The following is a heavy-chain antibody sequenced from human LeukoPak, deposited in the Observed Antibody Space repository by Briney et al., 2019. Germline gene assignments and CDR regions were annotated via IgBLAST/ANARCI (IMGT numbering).Heavy chain of an antibody. CDR2: VSYTGRT. CDR3: ARLLDNDISGDPDTFDV. V-gene: IGHV4-59*11. J-gene: IGHJ3*01. Sequence: SETLSLTCTVPGGSLSGPYWSWIRQPPGKRLEWIGYVSYTGRTKYNPSLQSRVTISIDTSKSQFSLKLTSVTSADTAVYSCARLLDNDISGDPDTFDVWGQGTTVIVSS. CDR1: GGSLSGPY. D-gene: IGHD3-22*01.